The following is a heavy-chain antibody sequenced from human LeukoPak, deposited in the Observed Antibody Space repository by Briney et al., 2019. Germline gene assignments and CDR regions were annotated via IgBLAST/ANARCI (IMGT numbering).Heavy chain of an antibody. CDR2: INHSGST. J-gene: IGHJ4*02. CDR1: GGSFSGYY. D-gene: IGHD4-17*01. V-gene: IGHV4-34*01. CDR3: AGGTMTTVTYYFDY. Sequence: SETLSLTCAVYGGSFSGYYWSWIRQPPGKGLEWIGEINHSGSTNYNPSLKSRVTISVDTSKNQFSLKLSSVTAADTAVYYCAGGTMTTVTYYFDYWGQGTLVTVSS.